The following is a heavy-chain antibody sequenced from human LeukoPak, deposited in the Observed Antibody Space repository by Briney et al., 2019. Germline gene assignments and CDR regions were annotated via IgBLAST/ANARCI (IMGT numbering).Heavy chain of an antibody. D-gene: IGHD6-19*01. CDR2: ISYDGSNK. J-gene: IGHJ6*02. CDR1: GFTFSNYG. V-gene: IGHV3-30*03. CDR3: ARGGVAGGMDV. Sequence: PGRSLRLSCAGSGFTFSNYGMHWVRQAPGKGLEWVALISYDGSNKYYADSVKGRITISRDNAKNTMHLQMNSLRAEDTAVYYCARGGVAGGMDVWGQGTTVTVSS.